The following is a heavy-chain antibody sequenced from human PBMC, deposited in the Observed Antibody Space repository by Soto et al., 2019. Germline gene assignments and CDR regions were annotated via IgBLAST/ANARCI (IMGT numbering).Heavy chain of an antibody. CDR2: INHSGNT. V-gene: IGHV4-34*01. CDR1: GGSFSGYY. J-gene: IGHJ3*02. CDR3: AREYFSGGSCDHDAFDI. Sequence: SETLSLTCAVYGGSFSGYYWSWIRQPPGKGLEWIGEINHSGNTNYNPSLKSRVTISVDTSKNQFSLKLSSVTAADTAVYYCAREYFSGGSCDHDAFDIWGQGTMVTVSS. D-gene: IGHD2-15*01.